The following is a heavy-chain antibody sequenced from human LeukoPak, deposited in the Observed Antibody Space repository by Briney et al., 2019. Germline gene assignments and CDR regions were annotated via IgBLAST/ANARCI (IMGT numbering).Heavy chain of an antibody. CDR3: ARGHHGLEY. D-gene: IGHD1-14*01. V-gene: IGHV3-11*01. CDR2: IDSRGSFI. J-gene: IGHJ4*02. CDR1: GLTFSDFY. Sequence: GESLRLSCAVSGLTFSDFYMSWIRQTPGEGLEWVSYIDSRGSFIYYADSVRGRFTISRDNAENSLYLQMKSLRAEDTAMYYCARGHHGLEYWGQGTLVTVSS.